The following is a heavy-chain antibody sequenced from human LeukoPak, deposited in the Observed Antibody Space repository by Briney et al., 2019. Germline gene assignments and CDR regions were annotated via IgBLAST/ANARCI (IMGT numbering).Heavy chain of an antibody. CDR2: MYYSGST. V-gene: IGHV4-59*07. D-gene: IGHD2-21*01. CDR3: ARSGFVVVPYYFDY. J-gene: IGHJ4*02. Sequence: SDNLSLTCTVSGGPISSYYWSWIRQPPGKGLEWIGYMYYSGSTDYNPSLKSRVTISVDTSKNQFSLKLTSVTAADTAVYYCARSGFVVVPYYFDYWGQGTLVTVSS. CDR1: GGPISSYY.